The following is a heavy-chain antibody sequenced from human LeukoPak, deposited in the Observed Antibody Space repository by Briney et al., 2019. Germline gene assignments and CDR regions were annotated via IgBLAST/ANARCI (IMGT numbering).Heavy chain of an antibody. J-gene: IGHJ3*02. CDR2: ISGSGGST. V-gene: IGHV3-23*01. D-gene: IGHD4-17*01. CDR3: AKDHNSNDYGDYADAFDI. CDR1: GFTFSSYA. Sequence: PGGSLRLSCAASGFTFSSYAMSWVRQAPGKGLEWVSAISGSGGSTYYADPVKGRFTISRDNSKNTLYLQMNSLRAEDTAVYYCAKDHNSNDYGDYADAFDIWGQGTMVTVSS.